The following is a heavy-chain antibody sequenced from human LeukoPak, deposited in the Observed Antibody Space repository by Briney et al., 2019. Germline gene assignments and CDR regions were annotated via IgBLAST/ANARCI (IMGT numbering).Heavy chain of an antibody. V-gene: IGHV3-23*01. CDR1: GITFSSYG. D-gene: IGHD4/OR15-4a*01. CDR3: ARSGLSRFDY. Sequence: GGSLRLSCAASGITFSSYGVSWVRQAPGKGLEWVSSISSTGGTTYYADSVKGRFTISRDNSKNTLYLQMNSLRAEDTAVYYCARSGLSRFDYWGQGTLVTVSS. J-gene: IGHJ4*02. CDR2: ISSTGGTT.